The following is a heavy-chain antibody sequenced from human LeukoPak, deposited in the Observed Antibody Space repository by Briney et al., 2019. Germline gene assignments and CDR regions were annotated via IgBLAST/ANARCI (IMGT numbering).Heavy chain of an antibody. D-gene: IGHD5-12*01. CDR2: IGWNSGSI. CDR1: GFTFDDYA. V-gene: IGHV3-9*01. CDR3: AKDKGVATNYYFDY. J-gene: IGHJ4*02. Sequence: GGSLRLSCAASGFTFDDYAMHWVRQAPGKGLEWVSGIGWNSGSIGYADTVKGRFTISRDNAKNSLYLQMNSLRAEDTALYSCAKDKGVATNYYFDYWGQGTLVTVSS.